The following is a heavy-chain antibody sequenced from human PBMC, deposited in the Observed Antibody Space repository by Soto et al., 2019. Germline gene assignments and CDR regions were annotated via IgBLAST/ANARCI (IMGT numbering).Heavy chain of an antibody. Sequence: EVQLVESGGGLVQPGGSLRLSCAASGFTFSSYAMHWVRQAPGQGLEYVSAISSNGGSTYYANSVKGRFTISRDNSKNTLYLQMGSLRAEDMAVYYCARGAGQWLVRSGFDPWGQGTLVTVSS. V-gene: IGHV3-64*01. D-gene: IGHD6-19*01. J-gene: IGHJ5*02. CDR2: ISSNGGST. CDR1: GFTFSSYA. CDR3: ARGAGQWLVRSGFDP.